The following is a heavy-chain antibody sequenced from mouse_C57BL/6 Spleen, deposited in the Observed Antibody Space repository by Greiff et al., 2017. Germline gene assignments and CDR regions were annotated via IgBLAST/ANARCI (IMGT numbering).Heavy chain of an antibody. CDR3: VRVTGTRYFDV. V-gene: IGHV10-1*01. CDR1: GFSFTTYA. D-gene: IGHD4-1*01. J-gene: IGHJ1*03. CDR2: IRSKSNNYAT. Sequence: EVQLVESGGGLVQPKGSLKLSCAASGFSFTTYAMNWVRQAPGKGLEWVARIRSKSNNYATYYADSVKDRFTISRDDSESMLYLQMNILKPEATAKYCCVRVTGTRYFDVWGKGTTVTVSS.